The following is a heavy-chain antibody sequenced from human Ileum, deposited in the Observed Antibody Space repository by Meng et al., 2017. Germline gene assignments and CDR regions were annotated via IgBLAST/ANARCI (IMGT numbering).Heavy chain of an antibody. V-gene: IGHV4-34*01. CDR2: IDHSGGT. D-gene: IGHD1-26*01. J-gene: IGHJ5*02. Sequence: QVHSQQGCARALKPSETLSLTCGVYGGSFSGYSWSWIRQPPGKGLEWIGEIDHSGGTNYNPSLKNRVTISVDTSNNRFSLKLSSVKAADTALYFCARRVGATPYAYNWLDPWGQGTLVTVSS. CDR1: GGSFSGYS. CDR3: ARRVGATPYAYNWLDP.